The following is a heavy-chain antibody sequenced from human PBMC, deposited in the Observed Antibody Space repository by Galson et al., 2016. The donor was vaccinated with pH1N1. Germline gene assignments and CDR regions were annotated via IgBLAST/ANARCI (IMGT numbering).Heavy chain of an antibody. CDR3: ARVDSVTSGFDY. Sequence: SVKVSCKASGYTFTAYYIHWVRQAPGQGLEWMGWINPDSGGTHFAQKFQGWVTMTRDTSIRTAYMELRRLKTDDTAVYYCARVDSVTSGFDYWGQGALVAVSS. CDR2: INPDSGGT. CDR1: GYTFTAYY. D-gene: IGHD5/OR15-5a*01. V-gene: IGHV1-2*04. J-gene: IGHJ4*02.